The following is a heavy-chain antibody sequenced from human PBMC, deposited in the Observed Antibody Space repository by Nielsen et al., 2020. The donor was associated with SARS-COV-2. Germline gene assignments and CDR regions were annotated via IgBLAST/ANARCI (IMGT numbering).Heavy chain of an antibody. V-gene: IGHV4-4*02. CDR3: ARGDLVVVPSPLLGRRPIFYYFCLDV. CDR2: VSHSGST. J-gene: IGHJ6*03. D-gene: IGHD2-2*02. Sequence: SETLSLTCAVSGDSVSSHDWWTWVRQSPGKGLEWIGEVSHSGSTNYNPSLKSRVTLSMDKSKNQFSLRLTSVSAADTAVYFCARGDLVVVPSPLLGRRPIFYYFCLDVWGKGTTVTVSS. CDR1: GDSVSSHDW.